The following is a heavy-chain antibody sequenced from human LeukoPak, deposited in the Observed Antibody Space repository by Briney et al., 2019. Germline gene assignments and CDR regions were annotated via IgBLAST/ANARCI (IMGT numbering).Heavy chain of an antibody. CDR3: AKGVYQFYGSGSYTLDF. Sequence: AGGSLRLSCAASGFTFSSYAMHWVRQAPGKGLEWVAVISYDGSNKYYADSVKGRFTISRDNSKNTLNLQMNRLRAEDTAVYYCAKGVYQFYGSGSYTLDFWGQGTQVTVSS. V-gene: IGHV3-30-3*01. D-gene: IGHD3-10*01. J-gene: IGHJ4*02. CDR2: ISYDGSNK. CDR1: GFTFSSYA.